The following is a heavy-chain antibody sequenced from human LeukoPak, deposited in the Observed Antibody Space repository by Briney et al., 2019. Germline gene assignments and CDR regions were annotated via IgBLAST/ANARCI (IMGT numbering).Heavy chain of an antibody. CDR2: INHSGST. CDR1: GGSFSGYY. CDR3: ARKLYYDFWSGSKYFDY. J-gene: IGHJ4*02. D-gene: IGHD3-3*01. Sequence: PSETLSLTCAVYGGSFSGYYWSWIRQPPGKGLERIGEINHSGSTNYNPSLKSRVTISVDTSKNPLSLKLSSVTAADTAVYYCARKLYYDFWSGSKYFDYWGQGTLVTVSS. V-gene: IGHV4-34*01.